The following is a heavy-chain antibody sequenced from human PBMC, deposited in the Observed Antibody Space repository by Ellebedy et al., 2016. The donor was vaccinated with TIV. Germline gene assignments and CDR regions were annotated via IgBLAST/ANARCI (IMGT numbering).Heavy chain of an antibody. CDR2: VYHTGST. J-gene: IGHJ4*02. CDR1: GGSTIINNYY. D-gene: IGHD2-2*01. Sequence: MPSETLSLTCTVSGGSTIINNYYWAWIRQSPGKGREWIGSVYHTGSTYYNPSLMSRVTISVGTSNNQFSLRLTSVTAADMAVYYCARLHSTSWNFDFWGQGTLVTVSS. CDR3: ARLHSTSWNFDF. V-gene: IGHV4-39*01.